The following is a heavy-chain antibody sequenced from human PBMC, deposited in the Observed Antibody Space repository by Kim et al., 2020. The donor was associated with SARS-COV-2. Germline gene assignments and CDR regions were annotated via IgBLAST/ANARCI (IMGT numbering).Heavy chain of an antibody. J-gene: IGHJ6*02. V-gene: IGHV3-23*01. CDR1: GFTFSSYA. D-gene: IGHD6-19*01. CDR3: AKSPSWLAPDYYYYGMDV. Sequence: GGSLRLSCAASGFTFSSYAMSWVRQAPGKGLEWVSAISGSGGSTYYADSVKGRFTISRDNSKNTLYLQMNSLRAEDTAVYYCAKSPSWLAPDYYYYGMDVWGQGTTVTVSS. CDR2: ISGSGGST.